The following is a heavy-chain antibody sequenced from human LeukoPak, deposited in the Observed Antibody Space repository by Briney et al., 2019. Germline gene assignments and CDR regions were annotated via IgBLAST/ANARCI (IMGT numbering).Heavy chain of an antibody. Sequence: GGSLRLSCAASGFTFSSYAMSWVRQAPGKGLEWVSAISGGAISTYYADSVKGRFTISRDNAKNSLYLQMNSPRAEDTAVYYCARITTVSYWGQGTLVTVSS. J-gene: IGHJ4*02. D-gene: IGHD4-17*01. CDR3: ARITTVSY. V-gene: IGHV3-23*01. CDR1: GFTFSSYA. CDR2: ISGGAIST.